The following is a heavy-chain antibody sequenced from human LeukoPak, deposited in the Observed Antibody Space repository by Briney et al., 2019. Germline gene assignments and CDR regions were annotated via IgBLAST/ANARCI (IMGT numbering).Heavy chain of an antibody. Sequence: SVKVSCKASGDTFSKYAISWVRQAPGQGLEWIGGLIPVFGAAKYAQKFQGRVTISTDESTSTDYMEVTSLRSEDTAVYYCARGQRDPGAGAGIDYYYYYMDVWGKGTTVTVSS. V-gene: IGHV1-69*05. D-gene: IGHD6-19*01. J-gene: IGHJ6*03. CDR3: ARGQRDPGAGAGIDYYYYYMDV. CDR1: GDTFSKYA. CDR2: LIPVFGAA.